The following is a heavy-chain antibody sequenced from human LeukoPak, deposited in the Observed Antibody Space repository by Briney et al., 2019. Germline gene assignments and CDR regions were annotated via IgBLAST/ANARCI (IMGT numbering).Heavy chain of an antibody. CDR2: TNHSGST. D-gene: IGHD3-16*01. J-gene: IGHJ4*02. Sequence: SETLSLTCAAYGWSFSGYYWSWIRQPPGKGLEWIWETNHSGSTNYNPSLKSRVTISVDTTKKQFSLKRSSVTAADTDVYDCASFGGGATFDYWGQGTLVTVSS. CDR1: GWSFSGYY. V-gene: IGHV4-34*01. CDR3: ASFGGGATFDY.